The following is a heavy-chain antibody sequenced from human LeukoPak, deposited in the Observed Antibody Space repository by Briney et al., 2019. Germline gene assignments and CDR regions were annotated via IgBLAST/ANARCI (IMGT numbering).Heavy chain of an antibody. CDR1: GYTFTSYG. Sequence: ASVKVSCKASGYTFTSYGISWVRQAPGQGLEWRGWISAYNGNTNYAQKLQGRVTMTTDTSTSTAYMELRSLRSDDTAVYYCARGGSSSWITDYFDYWGQGTLVTVSS. CDR3: ARGGSSSWITDYFDY. D-gene: IGHD6-13*01. J-gene: IGHJ4*02. CDR2: ISAYNGNT. V-gene: IGHV1-18*01.